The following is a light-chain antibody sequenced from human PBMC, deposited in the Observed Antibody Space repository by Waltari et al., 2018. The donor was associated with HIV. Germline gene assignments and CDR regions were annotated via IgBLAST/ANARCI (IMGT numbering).Light chain of an antibody. J-gene: IGKJ2*01. CDR2: ESS. V-gene: IGKV3-15*01. Sequence: ETVMTQSPATLFVSPGATATLLCRASQSISSDLAWYQQKPGQAPRLLMYESSTRATGNPARFSVSGSGTEFTLTISSLQSEDFAVYYCQQYNSWPPGYTFGQGTKLQIK. CDR3: QQYNSWPPGYT. CDR1: QSISSD.